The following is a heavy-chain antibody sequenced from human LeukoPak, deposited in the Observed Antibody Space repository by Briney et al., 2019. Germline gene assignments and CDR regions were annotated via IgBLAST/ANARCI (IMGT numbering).Heavy chain of an antibody. CDR3: ARDRCSSTSCPSYYYYYGMDV. D-gene: IGHD2-2*01. V-gene: IGHV1-18*01. Sequence: ASVKVSRKASGYTFTSYGISWVRQAPGQGLEWMGWISAYNGNTNYAQKLQGRVTMTTDTSTSTAYMELRSLRSDDTAVYYCARDRCSSTSCPSYYYYYGMDVWGQGTTVTVSS. CDR1: GYTFTSYG. J-gene: IGHJ6*02. CDR2: ISAYNGNT.